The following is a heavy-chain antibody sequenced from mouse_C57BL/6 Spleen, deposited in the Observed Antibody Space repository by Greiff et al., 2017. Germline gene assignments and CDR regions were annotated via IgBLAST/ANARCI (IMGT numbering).Heavy chain of an antibody. CDR2: IDPNSGGT. V-gene: IGHV1-72*01. CDR3: ALYYSTYYAMDY. D-gene: IGHD2-5*01. J-gene: IGHJ4*01. CDR1: GYTFTSYW. Sequence: QVHVKQSGAELVKPGASVKLSCKASGYTFTSYWMHWVKQRPGRGLEWIGRIDPNSGGTKYNEKFKSKATLTVDKPSSTAYMQLSSLTSEDSAVYYCALYYSTYYAMDYWGQGTSVTVSS.